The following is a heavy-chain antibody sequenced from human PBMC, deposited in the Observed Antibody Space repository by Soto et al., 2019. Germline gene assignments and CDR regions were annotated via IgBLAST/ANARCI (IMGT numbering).Heavy chain of an antibody. J-gene: IGHJ4*02. V-gene: IGHV1-18*01. CDR2: ISAHNGNT. CDR1: GYAFTTYG. Sequence: QVHLVQSGAEVKKPGASVKVSCKGSGYAFTTYGITWVRQAPGQGREWMGWISAHNGNTNYAQKLQGRVTVTRDTSTSTAYMELRSLRSDGTAVYYCERGRYGDYWGQGALVTVSS. D-gene: IGHD1-1*01. CDR3: ERGRYGDY.